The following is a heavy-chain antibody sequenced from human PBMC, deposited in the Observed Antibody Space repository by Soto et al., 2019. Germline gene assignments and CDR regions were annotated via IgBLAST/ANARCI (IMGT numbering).Heavy chain of an antibody. D-gene: IGHD5-12*01. CDR3: ARDQGYSGYGNWFDP. CDR1: GYTFTSYG. Sequence: EASVKVSCKASGYTFTSYGISWVRQAPGQGLEWMGWISAYNGNTNYAQKLQGRVTMTTDTSTSTAYMELRSLRSDDTAVYYCARDQGYSGYGNWFDPWGQGTLVTVSS. CDR2: ISAYNGNT. V-gene: IGHV1-18*01. J-gene: IGHJ5*02.